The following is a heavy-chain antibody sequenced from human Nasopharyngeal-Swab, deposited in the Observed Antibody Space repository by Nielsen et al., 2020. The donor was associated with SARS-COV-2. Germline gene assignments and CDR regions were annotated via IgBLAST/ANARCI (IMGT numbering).Heavy chain of an antibody. V-gene: IGHV1-46*01. J-gene: IGHJ5*02. CDR3: ARDPKAGSFDP. Sequence: WVRQAPGQGLEWMGIINPSGGSTSYAQKFQGRVTMTRDTSTSTVYMELSSLGSEDTAVYYCARDPKAGSFDPWGQGTLVTVSS. CDR2: INPSGGST. D-gene: IGHD6-13*01.